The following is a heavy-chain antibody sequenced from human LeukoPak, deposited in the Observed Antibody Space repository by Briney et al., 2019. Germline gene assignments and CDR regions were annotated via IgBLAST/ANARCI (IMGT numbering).Heavy chain of an antibody. CDR1: GFTFSGYS. Sequence: GGSLRLSCAASGFTFSGYSMSWVRQAPGKGPEWVSTISGSGDATYYADSVKGRFTISRDNSKNTLYLQMNSLRAEDTAVYYCARDGANYYDSSGYYYDGAFDIWGQGTMVTVSS. V-gene: IGHV3-23*01. J-gene: IGHJ3*02. CDR2: ISGSGDAT. D-gene: IGHD3-22*01. CDR3: ARDGANYYDSSGYYYDGAFDI.